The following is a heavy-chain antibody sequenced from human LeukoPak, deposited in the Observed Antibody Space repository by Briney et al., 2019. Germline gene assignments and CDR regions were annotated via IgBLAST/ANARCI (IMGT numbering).Heavy chain of an antibody. V-gene: IGHV4-30-4*01. CDR1: GVSISSDDYY. Sequence: SETLSLTCTVSGVSISSDDYYWSWIRQPPGKGLEWIGYISYSGNTYYNPSLKSRVSISVDMSKNQFSLKLSSVTVADTAVYYCARDRKYGSESLRRLDYWGQGTLVTVSS. CDR3: ARDRKYGSESLRRLDY. CDR2: ISYSGNT. D-gene: IGHD3-10*01. J-gene: IGHJ4*02.